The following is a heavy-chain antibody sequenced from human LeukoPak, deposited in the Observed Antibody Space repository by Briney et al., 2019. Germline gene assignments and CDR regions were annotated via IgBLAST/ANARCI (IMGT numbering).Heavy chain of an antibody. Sequence: PGGSLRLSCTASGFTFSISAMSWVRQAPGKGLEWVSAIDGSGGTTFYADSVKGRVTISRVQSTNTVYLQMNSLRADDTAVYYCAKAHCSSTSCSRADNWGQGTLVTVSS. D-gene: IGHD2-2*01. J-gene: IGHJ4*02. V-gene: IGHV3-23*01. CDR3: AKAHCSSTSCSRADN. CDR2: IDGSGGTT. CDR1: GFTFSISA.